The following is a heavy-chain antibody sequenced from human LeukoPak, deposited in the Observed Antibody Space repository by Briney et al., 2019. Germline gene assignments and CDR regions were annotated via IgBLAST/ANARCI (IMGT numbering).Heavy chain of an antibody. V-gene: IGHV3-49*04. Sequence: PGGSLRLSCTGSGFIFGDYAMSWVRQAPGKGLEWVGVITSKAYGGTIEYGPSVKGIFTISRDDSKSIAYLQMNSLKNEDTAVYYCARVRLSGTPPFYDYWGQGTLVTVSS. J-gene: IGHJ4*02. CDR3: ARVRLSGTPPFYDY. CDR1: GFIFGDYA. D-gene: IGHD1-26*01. CDR2: ITSKAYGGTI.